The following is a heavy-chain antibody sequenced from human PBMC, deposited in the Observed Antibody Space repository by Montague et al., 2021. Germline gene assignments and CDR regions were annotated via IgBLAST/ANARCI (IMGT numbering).Heavy chain of an antibody. CDR3: AKQDYFVSGTSYKGFDP. V-gene: IGHV4-59*08. CDR1: SGSIFHAH. CDR2: MFYGGAT. J-gene: IGHJ5*02. D-gene: IGHD3-10*01. Sequence: SETLSLTCTVSSGSIFHAHWSWVRQPPGKGLEWLGSMFYGGATSNNPSLKSRVTMSTDTSTNQFSLKLSFVTAADTAVYYCAKQDYFVSGTSYKGFDPWGQGILVTVSS.